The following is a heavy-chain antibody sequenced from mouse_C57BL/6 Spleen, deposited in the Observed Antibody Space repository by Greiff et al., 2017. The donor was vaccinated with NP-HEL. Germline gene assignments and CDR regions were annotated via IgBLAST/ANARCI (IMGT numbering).Heavy chain of an antibody. J-gene: IGHJ3*01. CDR1: GFTFSDYG. V-gene: IGHV5-17*01. Sequence: EVKLMESGGGLVKPGGSLKLSCAASGFTFSDYGMHWVRQAPEKGLEWVAYISSGSSTIYYADTVKGRFTIPRDNAKNTLFLQMTSLRSEDTAMYYCARSGGFPAWFAYWGQGTLVTVSA. CDR3: ARSGGFPAWFAY. D-gene: IGHD3-1*01. CDR2: ISSGSSTI.